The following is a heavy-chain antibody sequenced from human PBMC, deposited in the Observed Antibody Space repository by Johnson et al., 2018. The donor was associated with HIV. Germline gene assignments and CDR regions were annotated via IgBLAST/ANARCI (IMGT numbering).Heavy chain of an antibody. J-gene: IGHJ3*02. CDR2: IGTAGNT. CDR3: ARARTVVIARPDAFDI. D-gene: IGHD2-21*01. Sequence: MLLVESGGGLVQPGGCLRLSCAASGFTFSSYDMHWVRQATGKGLEWVSAIGTAGNTYYPGPVKGRFTISRENAKNSLYLQMNSLRAEDTAVYYCARARTVVIARPDAFDIWGQGTMVTVSS. CDR1: GFTFSSYD. V-gene: IGHV3-13*01.